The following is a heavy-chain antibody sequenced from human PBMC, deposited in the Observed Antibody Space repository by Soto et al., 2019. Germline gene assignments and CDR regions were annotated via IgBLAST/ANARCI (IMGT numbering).Heavy chain of an antibody. CDR2: IYPGDSDT. Sequence: PXDSLRISCKASEYIVTLYWIGLVRQIAGKGLGGMGIIYPGDSDTRYSPSFQGQVTISADKSISTDSLQWSSLKASDTAVYYCARQSPTPGYYYFSYGMDVWGQGTTVTVSS. CDR3: ARQSPTPGYYYFSYGMDV. J-gene: IGHJ6*02. V-gene: IGHV5-51*01. CDR1: EYIVTLYW. D-gene: IGHD4-17*01.